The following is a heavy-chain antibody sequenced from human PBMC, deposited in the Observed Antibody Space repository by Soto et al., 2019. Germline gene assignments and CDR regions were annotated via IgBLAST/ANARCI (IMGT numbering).Heavy chain of an antibody. CDR1: GLTFGGYA. D-gene: IGHD3-10*01. J-gene: IGHJ4*02. V-gene: IGHV3-23*01. CDR3: ANFSGSGSYYNLPDC. CDR2: VTGSGGGT. Sequence: EVQLLESGGGLVQPGGPLRLSCVASGLTFGGYALSGDRQAPGGGLEWVSTVTGSGGGTYYADSVKGRFTISRDNSKNTLYLQMHGLRAADTAVYYCANFSGSGSYYNLPDCGGEGTLVTVSS.